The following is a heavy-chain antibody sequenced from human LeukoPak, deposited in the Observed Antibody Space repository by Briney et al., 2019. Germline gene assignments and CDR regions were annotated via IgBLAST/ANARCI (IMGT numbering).Heavy chain of an antibody. J-gene: IGHJ6*03. CDR3: ATDGLQFMDV. D-gene: IGHD4-11*01. CDR1: GYSFTSYY. V-gene: IGHV1-46*01. CDR2: INPSGSSA. Sequence: GASVKVSCKASGYSFTSYYMHWVRQAPGQGLEWMGFINPSGSSAAYAQKFQGRVTMTEDTSTDTAYMELSSLRSEDTAVYYCATDGLQFMDVRGKGTTVTVSS.